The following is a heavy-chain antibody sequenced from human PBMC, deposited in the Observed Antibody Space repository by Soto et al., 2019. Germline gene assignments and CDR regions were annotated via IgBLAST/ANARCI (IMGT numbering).Heavy chain of an antibody. D-gene: IGHD3-22*01. CDR2: IHYSGST. J-gene: IGHJ4*02. CDR1: GGSISSYY. Sequence: SETLSLTCTVSGGSISSYYWSWIRQSPGKGLEWIGYIHYSGSTNYNPSLKSRVTISVDTSRNQFSLKLSSVTAADTAVYHCARSIDSSGYYFSNCWGQGTPVTVSS. CDR3: ARSIDSSGYYFSNC. V-gene: IGHV4-59*01.